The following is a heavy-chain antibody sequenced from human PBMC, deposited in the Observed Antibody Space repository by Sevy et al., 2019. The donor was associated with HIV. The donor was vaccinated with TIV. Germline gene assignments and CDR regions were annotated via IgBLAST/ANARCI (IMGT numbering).Heavy chain of an antibody. CDR2: ISYDGSNK. D-gene: IGHD3-10*01. CDR1: GFTFSSYG. V-gene: IGHV3-30*03. Sequence: GGSLRLSCAASGFTFSSYGMHWVRQAPGKGLEGVAVISYDGSNKYYADSVKGRFTISRDNSKNTLYLQMNSLRAEDTAVYYCAGQLGRSGYFDYWGQGTLVTVSS. J-gene: IGHJ4*02. CDR3: AGQLGRSGYFDY.